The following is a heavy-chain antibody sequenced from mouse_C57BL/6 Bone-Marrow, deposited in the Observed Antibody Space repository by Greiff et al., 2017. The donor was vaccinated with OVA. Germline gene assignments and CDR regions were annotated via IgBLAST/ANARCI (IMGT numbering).Heavy chain of an antibody. CDR3: TPYSNYAWFAY. J-gene: IGHJ3*01. Sequence: VQLQQSGAELVRPGASVKLSCTASGFNIKDDSMHWVKQRPEQGLEWIGWLDPGNGDTAYDSKFQGKATITADTTSNTAYLQLSSLTSEDTAVYYCTPYSNYAWFAYWGQGTLVTVSA. D-gene: IGHD2-5*01. CDR2: LDPGNGDT. V-gene: IGHV14-4*01. CDR1: GFNIKDDS.